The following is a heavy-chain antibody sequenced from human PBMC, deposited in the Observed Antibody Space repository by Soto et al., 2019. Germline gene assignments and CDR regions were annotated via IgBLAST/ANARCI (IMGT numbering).Heavy chain of an antibody. CDR1: GYTFTSYV. Sequence: ASVKVSCKAPGYTFTSYVINWGRQATGQGLEWMGRMNPNSGNTGYAQKLQGRVTMTRNTSISTDYMELSSLRSEDTAVYYSARKPPHYYGPESYYYYYGMDVWGQGTTVPVSS. CDR3: ARKPPHYYGPESYYYYYGMDV. V-gene: IGHV1-8*01. J-gene: IGHJ6*02. CDR2: MNPNSGNT. D-gene: IGHD3-10*01.